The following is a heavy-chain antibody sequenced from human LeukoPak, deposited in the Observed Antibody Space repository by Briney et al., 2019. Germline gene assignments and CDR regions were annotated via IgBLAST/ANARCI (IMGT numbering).Heavy chain of an antibody. D-gene: IGHD3-16*01. CDR2: INPSSGGT. J-gene: IGHJ4*02. CDR1: GYTFTDYY. CDR3: AISPGVMITFGGAPATDYFDY. V-gene: IGHV1-2*02. Sequence: ASVKVSCKASGYTFTDYYMHWVRQAPGQGLEWMGWINPSSGGTNYAQKFQGRVTMTRDTSISTAYMEVSRLRSDDTAVYYCAISPGVMITFGGAPATDYFDYWGQGTLVTVSS.